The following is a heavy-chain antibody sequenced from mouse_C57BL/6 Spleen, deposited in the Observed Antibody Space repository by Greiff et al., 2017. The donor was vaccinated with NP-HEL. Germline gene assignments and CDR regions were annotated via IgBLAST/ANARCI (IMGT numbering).Heavy chain of an antibody. D-gene: IGHD1-1*01. Sequence: EVKLMESGEGLVKPGGSLKLSCAASGFTFSSYAMSWVRQTPEKRLEWVAYISSGGDYIYYADTVKGRFTISRDNARNTLYLQMSRLKSEDTAMYYCTRVYGSSYGFAYWGQGTLVTVSA. CDR2: ISSGGDYI. V-gene: IGHV5-9-1*02. CDR3: TRVYGSSYGFAY. CDR1: GFTFSSYA. J-gene: IGHJ3*01.